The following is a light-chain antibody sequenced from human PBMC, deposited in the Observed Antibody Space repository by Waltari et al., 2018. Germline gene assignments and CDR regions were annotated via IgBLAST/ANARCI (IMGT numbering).Light chain of an antibody. CDR3: QQYYSTPPT. Sequence: DVVMTQSPDSLAVCLGERATINCKSRQHLLWSYNFKNYVAGYQQKPGQPPKLLIYWASTRESGVPDRFSGSGSGTNFTLTISGLQAEDVAVYYCQQYYSTPPTFGQGTKLKIK. V-gene: IGKV4-1*01. CDR2: WAS. J-gene: IGKJ2*01. CDR1: QHLLWSYNFKNY.